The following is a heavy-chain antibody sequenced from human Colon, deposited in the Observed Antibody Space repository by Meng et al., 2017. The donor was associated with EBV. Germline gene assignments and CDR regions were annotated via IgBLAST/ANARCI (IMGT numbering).Heavy chain of an antibody. J-gene: IGHJ4*02. CDR1: GGSISSGAFS. V-gene: IGHV4-30-2*05. CDR3: ARNYYFDY. Sequence: QLQLQESGSGLGKPSQXLSLTCAVSGGSISSGAFSWRSIRQPPGKGLEWIGYIYYTGSTYYNPSLKSRVTISMDTSKNQFSLRLSSVTAADTAVYYCARNYYFDYWGQGTLVTVSS. CDR2: IYYTGST.